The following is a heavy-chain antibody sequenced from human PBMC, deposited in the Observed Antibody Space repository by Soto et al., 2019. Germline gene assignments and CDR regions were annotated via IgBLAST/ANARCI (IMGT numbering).Heavy chain of an antibody. CDR3: ARRLGGGGDYFYGMDV. J-gene: IGHJ6*02. V-gene: IGHV1-2*02. D-gene: IGHD3-10*01. CDR1: GYTFNEYY. CDR2: INPNSGGT. Sequence: QVQLVQSGAEVKKPGASVKVSCKTSGYTFNEYYIHWMRQVPGQGPEWMGWINPNSGGTKYAKKFQGVITMPSDTSTSTTFMELRRLRSDDTAMYYWARRLGGGGDYFYGMDVWGQGTAVIVSS.